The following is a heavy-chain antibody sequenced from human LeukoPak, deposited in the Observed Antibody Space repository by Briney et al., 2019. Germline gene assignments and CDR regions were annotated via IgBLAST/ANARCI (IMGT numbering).Heavy chain of an antibody. CDR3: AKDHDGYEM. V-gene: IGHV3-23*01. CDR2: VSGSGSRT. Sequence: GGSLRLSCAVSGFIFRNYAMSWVRRAPGKGLEWVSDVSGSGSRTYYADSVKGRFTISRDNSKNTLYLQMDSLRVDDSAVYYCAKDHDGYEMWGQGTMVTVSS. CDR1: GFIFRNYA. J-gene: IGHJ3*02.